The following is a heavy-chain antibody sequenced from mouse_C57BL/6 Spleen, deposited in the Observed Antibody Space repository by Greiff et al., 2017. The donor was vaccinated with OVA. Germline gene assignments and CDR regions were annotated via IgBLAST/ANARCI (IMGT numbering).Heavy chain of an antibody. V-gene: IGHV1-74*01. CDR1: GYTFTSYW. J-gene: IGHJ3*01. D-gene: IGHD3-2*02. CDR2: IHPSASDT. Sequence: QVQLQQPGAELVKPGASVKVSCKASGYTFTSYWMPWVKQRPGQGLEWIGSIHPSASDTNYNQKFKGKATLTVDKSSSTAYMQLSSLTSEDSAVYYCAIDSSGYVWFAYWGQGTLVTVSA. CDR3: AIDSSGYVWFAY.